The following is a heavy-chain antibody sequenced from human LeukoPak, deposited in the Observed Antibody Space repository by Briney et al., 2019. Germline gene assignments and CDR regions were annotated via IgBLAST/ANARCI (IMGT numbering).Heavy chain of an antibody. V-gene: IGHV1-18*01. Sequence: GASVEVSCKASGYTFTSYGISWVRQAPGQGLEWMGWISAYNGNTNYAQKLQGRVTMTTDTSTSTAYMELRSLRSDDTAVYYCARDREYFDYYGMDVWGQGTTVTVSS. CDR3: ARDREYFDYYGMDV. D-gene: IGHD3-9*01. CDR2: ISAYNGNT. CDR1: GYTFTSYG. J-gene: IGHJ6*02.